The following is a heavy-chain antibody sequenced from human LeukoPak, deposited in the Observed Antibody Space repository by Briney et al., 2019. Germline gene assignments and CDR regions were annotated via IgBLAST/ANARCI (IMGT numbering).Heavy chain of an antibody. Sequence: PGGSLRRSCAVSGFTFGSYAMSWVRQTPGKGLQWVSAIGGTGGGTIYADSVKGRFTISRDNSKNTVYLQMNSLRVEDAAVYYCARDPGSNTFDYWGQGTLVTVTS. CDR2: IGGTGGGT. V-gene: IGHV3-23*01. CDR3: ARDPGSNTFDY. CDR1: GFTFGSYA. D-gene: IGHD5-18*01. J-gene: IGHJ4*02.